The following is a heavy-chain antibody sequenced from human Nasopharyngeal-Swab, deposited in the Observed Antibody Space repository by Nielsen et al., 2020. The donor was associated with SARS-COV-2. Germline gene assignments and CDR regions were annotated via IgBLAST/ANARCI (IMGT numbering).Heavy chain of an antibody. CDR1: GYTLTELS. J-gene: IGHJ6*03. CDR2: FDPEDGET. D-gene: IGHD3-10*01. CDR3: ATGGQSGVGYYMDV. V-gene: IGHV1-24*01. Sequence: ASVKVSCKVSGYTLTELSMHWVRQAPGKGLEWMGGFDPEDGETIYAQKFQGRVTMTEDTSTDTAYMELSSLRSEDTAVYYCATGGQSGVGYYMDVWGKGTTVTVSS.